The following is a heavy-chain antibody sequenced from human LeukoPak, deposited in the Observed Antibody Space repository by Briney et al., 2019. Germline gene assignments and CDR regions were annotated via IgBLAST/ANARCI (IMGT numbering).Heavy chain of an antibody. CDR2: ISWNSGSI. Sequence: GGSLRLSCAAFGFTFDDYAMHWVRQAPGKGLEWVSGISWNSGSIGYADSVKGRFTISRDNAKNSLYLQMNSLRAEDMALYYCAKGHTYYYDSSGYSRDAFDIWGQGTMVTVSS. D-gene: IGHD3-22*01. CDR1: GFTFDDYA. J-gene: IGHJ3*02. V-gene: IGHV3-9*03. CDR3: AKGHTYYYDSSGYSRDAFDI.